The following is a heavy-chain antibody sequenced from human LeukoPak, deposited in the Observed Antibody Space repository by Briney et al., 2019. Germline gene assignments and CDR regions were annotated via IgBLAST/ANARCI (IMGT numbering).Heavy chain of an antibody. CDR2: IRYDGSNK. Sequence: GGSLRLYCAASGFTFSSYGIHWVRQAPGKGLEWVAFIRYDGSNKYYADSVKGRFTISRDNSKNTLYLQMDSLRAEDTAIYYCAKDSSVYHYDSRNFDYWGQGTLVTVSS. CDR3: AKDSSVYHYDSRNFDY. D-gene: IGHD3-22*01. CDR1: GFTFSSYG. J-gene: IGHJ4*02. V-gene: IGHV3-30*02.